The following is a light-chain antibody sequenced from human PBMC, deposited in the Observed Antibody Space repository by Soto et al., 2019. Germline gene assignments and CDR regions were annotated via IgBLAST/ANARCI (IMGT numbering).Light chain of an antibody. Sequence: EIMLTHSPATLSLSPCERATLSFRASQSVSSYLAWYQQKPGQAPRLLIYDASNRATGIPDRFSGSGSGTDFTLTISRLEPEDFAVYYCQQYGSSGTFGQGTKVDIK. CDR2: DAS. CDR1: QSVSSY. V-gene: IGKV3-20*01. J-gene: IGKJ1*01. CDR3: QQYGSSGT.